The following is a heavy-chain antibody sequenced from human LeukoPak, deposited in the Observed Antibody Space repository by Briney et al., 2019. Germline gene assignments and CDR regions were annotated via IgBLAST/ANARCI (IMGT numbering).Heavy chain of an antibody. D-gene: IGHD6-19*01. J-gene: IGHJ4*02. CDR2: ISSSADFI. V-gene: IGHV3-21*04. Sequence: PGGSLRLSCAASRFTFSSYGMNWVRQAPGKGLEWVSGISSSADFISYADSVKGRFTISRDNAQNSLYLQMNSLRAEDTAVYFCARGVAGTGDYWGQGTLVTVSS. CDR1: RFTFSSYG. CDR3: ARGVAGTGDY.